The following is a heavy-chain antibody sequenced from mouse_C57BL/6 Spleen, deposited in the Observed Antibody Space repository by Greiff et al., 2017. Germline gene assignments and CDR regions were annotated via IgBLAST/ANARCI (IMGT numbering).Heavy chain of an antibody. J-gene: IGHJ2*01. Sequence: EVQLQQSGPELVKPGASVKISCKASGYTFTDYYMNWVKQSHGKSLEWIGDINPNNGGTSYNQKFKGKATLTVDKSSSTAYMELRSLTSEDSAVYYCARTYYSNYGGYFDYWGQGTTLTVSS. D-gene: IGHD2-5*01. CDR2: INPNNGGT. CDR1: GYTFTDYY. V-gene: IGHV1-26*01. CDR3: ARTYYSNYGGYFDY.